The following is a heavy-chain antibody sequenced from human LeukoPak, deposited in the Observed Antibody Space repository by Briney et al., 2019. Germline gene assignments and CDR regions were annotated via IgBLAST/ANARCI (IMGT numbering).Heavy chain of an antibody. Sequence: SETLSLTCIVSGGSISNYYWSWIRQPPGKGLEWIGYIFYSGSTDYNPSLKSRVTISIDTSKNQFSLKLSSVTAADTAVYYCARGPRGTMISFDPWGQGTLVTVSS. D-gene: IGHD3-22*01. CDR3: ARGPRGTMISFDP. CDR1: GGSISNYY. CDR2: IFYSGST. V-gene: IGHV4-59*01. J-gene: IGHJ5*02.